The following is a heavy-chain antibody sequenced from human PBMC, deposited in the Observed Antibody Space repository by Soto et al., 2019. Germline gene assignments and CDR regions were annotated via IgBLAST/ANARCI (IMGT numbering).Heavy chain of an antibody. CDR1: GGSFSGYY. J-gene: IGHJ4*02. D-gene: IGHD2-2*01. CDR3: ARGGYCSSTSGEPFDY. V-gene: IGHV4-34*01. CDR2: INHSGST. Sequence: SETLSLTCAVYGGSFSGYYWSWIRQPPGKGLEWIGEINHSGSTNYNPSLKSRVTISVDTSKNQFSLKLSSVTAADTAVYYCARGGYCSSTSGEPFDYWGQGTLVTVSS.